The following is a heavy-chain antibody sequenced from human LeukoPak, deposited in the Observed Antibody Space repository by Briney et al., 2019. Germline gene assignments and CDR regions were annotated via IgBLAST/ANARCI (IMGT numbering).Heavy chain of an antibody. CDR2: LYTAGDT. D-gene: IGHD6-19*01. Sequence: GGSLRLSCAASGFSVSSKYMSWVRQALGKGLEWVSVLYTAGDTYYADSVKGRFTISRDNSKNTLSLQMNSLRPDDTALYYCAGGQMFTSGGFESWGQGALVTVSS. V-gene: IGHV3-53*01. CDR3: AGGQMFTSGGFES. J-gene: IGHJ4*02. CDR1: GFSVSSKY.